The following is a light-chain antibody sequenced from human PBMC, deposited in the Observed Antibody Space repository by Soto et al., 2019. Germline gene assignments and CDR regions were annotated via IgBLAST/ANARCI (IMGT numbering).Light chain of an antibody. V-gene: IGKV3-15*01. CDR2: GAS. Sequence: EIVLTQSPGTLSLSPGERATLSCRASQSLSSSQLAWYQQKPGQAPRLLIYGASTRVTGIPARFSGSGSGTEFTLTISSLQSEDFAVYYCQQYNYWPGTFGQGTKVDIK. CDR3: QQYNYWPGT. J-gene: IGKJ1*01. CDR1: QSLSSS.